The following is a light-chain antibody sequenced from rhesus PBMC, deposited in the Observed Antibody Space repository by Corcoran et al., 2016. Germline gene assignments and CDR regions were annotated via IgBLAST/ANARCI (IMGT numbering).Light chain of an antibody. Sequence: SDLTQAPSVSVSPGQTARLTCEGDMIGSHYIFWDKQEPPRAPALVMFYNSERPSAIPDRFSGSKSGNTTTLTITGVEAGDEADYYCQAWDSHSGHCIFGLGTRLTVL. CDR3: QAWDSHSGHCI. CDR1: MIGSHY. J-gene: IGLJ1*01. V-gene: IGLV3-36*02. CDR2: YNS.